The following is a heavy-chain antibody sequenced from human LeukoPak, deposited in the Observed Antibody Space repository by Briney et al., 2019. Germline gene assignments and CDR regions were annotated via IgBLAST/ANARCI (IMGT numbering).Heavy chain of an antibody. CDR1: GYTFTSYG. V-gene: IGHV1-18*01. D-gene: IGHD6-13*01. CDR3: ARDGSAAGPNHDSFDI. Sequence: ASVTVSCKASGYTFTSYGISWVRQAPGQGLEWMGWISAYNGNTNYAQKLQGRVTMTTDTSTSTAYMELRSLRSDDTAVYYCARDGSAAGPNHDSFDIWGQGTMVTVSS. CDR2: ISAYNGNT. J-gene: IGHJ3*02.